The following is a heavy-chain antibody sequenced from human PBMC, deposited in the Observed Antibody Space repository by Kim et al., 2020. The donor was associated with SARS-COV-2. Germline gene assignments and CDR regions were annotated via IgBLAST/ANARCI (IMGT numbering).Heavy chain of an antibody. V-gene: IGHV3-23*03. J-gene: IGHJ4*02. CDR3: AKVPFGDGYNYFVRVPDY. D-gene: IGHD5-12*01. Sequence: KGRCTISRDNSKNALYLKMNSLRAEDTAVYYCAKVPFGDGYNYFVRVPDYWGQGTLVTVSS.